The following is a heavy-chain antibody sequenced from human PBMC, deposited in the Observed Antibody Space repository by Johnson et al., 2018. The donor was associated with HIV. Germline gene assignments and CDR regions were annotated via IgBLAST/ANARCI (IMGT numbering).Heavy chain of an antibody. Sequence: EQLVESGGGLIQPGGSLRLSCAASGFTVSSNYMSWVRQAPGKGLEWVSVIYSGGSTYYADSVKGRFTISRDNSKNTLYLQMNSLRAEDTAVYYCAREMNAGNDAFDIWGQGTMVTVSS. CDR2: IYSGGST. V-gene: IGHV3-66*03. J-gene: IGHJ3*02. CDR1: GFTVSSNY. CDR3: AREMNAGNDAFDI.